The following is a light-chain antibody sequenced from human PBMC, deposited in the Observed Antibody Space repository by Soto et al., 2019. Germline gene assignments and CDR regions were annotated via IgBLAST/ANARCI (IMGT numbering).Light chain of an antibody. CDR1: ESVRSY. J-gene: IGKJ3*01. V-gene: IGKV3-11*01. Sequence: ETVLTQSPATLSLSPGDRATLSCRASESVRSYLAWYQQKPGQAPRLLIYNASKRATGIPARFSGSGSGTDFTLTVSSREPEDFAIYYCQQRSDWEFTFGPGTRVDIK. CDR3: QQRSDWEFT. CDR2: NAS.